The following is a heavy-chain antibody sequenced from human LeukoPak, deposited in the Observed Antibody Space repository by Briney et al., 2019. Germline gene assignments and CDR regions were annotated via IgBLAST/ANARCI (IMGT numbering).Heavy chain of an antibody. CDR3: ARAYYSDTSGYYNDY. V-gene: IGHV4-59*01. CDR1: GGSISNYY. Sequence: ETLSLTCTVSGGSISNYYWSWIRQPPGKGLEWIGNIFYIGSTNYNPSLKSRVTMSVDTSKNQFSLRLSSVTAADTAVCYCARAYYSDTSGYYNDYWGHGTLVTVSS. CDR2: IFYIGST. J-gene: IGHJ4*01. D-gene: IGHD3-22*01.